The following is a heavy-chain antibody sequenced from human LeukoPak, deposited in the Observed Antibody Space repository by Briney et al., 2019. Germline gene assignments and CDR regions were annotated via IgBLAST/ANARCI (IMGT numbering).Heavy chain of an antibody. CDR3: AKDRGFGRGFRAYDGYYFDY. CDR1: GFTFSSYS. J-gene: IGHJ4*02. Sequence: GGSLRLSCAASGFTFSSYSMNWVRQAPGKGLEWVSYISSSSSTIYYADSVKGRFTISRDNSKNTLFLQMNSLRPDDTAVYYCAKDRGFGRGFRAYDGYYFDYWGQGTLVTVSS. V-gene: IGHV3-48*01. CDR2: ISSSSSTI. D-gene: IGHD5-12*01.